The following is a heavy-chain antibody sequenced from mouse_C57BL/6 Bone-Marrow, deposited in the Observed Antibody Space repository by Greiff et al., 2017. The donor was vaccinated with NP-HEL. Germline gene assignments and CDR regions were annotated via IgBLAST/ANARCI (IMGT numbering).Heavy chain of an antibody. Sequence: VQLQQSGAELVRPGASVKLSCTASGFNIKDDYMHWVKPRPEQGLEWIGWIDPENGDTEYASKFQGKATITADTSSNTAYLQLSSLTSEDTAVYYCTNDGYYVDWGQGTLVTVSA. CDR3: TNDGYYVD. J-gene: IGHJ3*01. V-gene: IGHV14-4*01. D-gene: IGHD2-3*01. CDR1: GFNIKDDY. CDR2: IDPENGDT.